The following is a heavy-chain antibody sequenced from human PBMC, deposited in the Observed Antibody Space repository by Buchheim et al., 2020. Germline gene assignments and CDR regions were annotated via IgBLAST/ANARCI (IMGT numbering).Heavy chain of an antibody. V-gene: IGHV4-61*01. CDR2: ILSSGRT. CDR1: GGSVSSATYY. J-gene: IGHJ3*02. Sequence: QEQLHESGPGLVKPSETLSLTCAVSGGSVSSATYYWSWIRQPPGKGLEWIGYILSSGRTDYQPSLNSRLTMSVDTSKNQFSLKLTSVTAADTAVYYCARGVGATATYAFDIWGQGT. CDR3: ARGVGATATYAFDI. D-gene: IGHD1-26*01.